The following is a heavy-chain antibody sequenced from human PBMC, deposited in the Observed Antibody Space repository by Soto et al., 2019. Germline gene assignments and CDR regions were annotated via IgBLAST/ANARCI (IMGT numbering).Heavy chain of an antibody. CDR1: GFTFSSYA. J-gene: IGHJ4*02. CDR2: ISYDGSNK. Sequence: QPGGSLRLSCAASGFTFSSYAMHWVRQAPGKGLEWVAVISYDGSNKYYADSVKGRFTISRDNSKNTLYLQMNSLRAEDTAVYYCARVSSGSYYTDYWGQGTLVTVSS. V-gene: IGHV3-30-3*01. D-gene: IGHD1-26*01. CDR3: ARVSSGSYYTDY.